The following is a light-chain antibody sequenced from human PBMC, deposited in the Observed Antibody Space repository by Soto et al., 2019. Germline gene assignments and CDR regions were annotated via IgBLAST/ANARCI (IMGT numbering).Light chain of an antibody. J-gene: IGKJ1*01. CDR2: DVS. CDR3: QQRSNWPRT. V-gene: IGKV3-11*01. Sequence: IVLTQSPATLSLSPGESATLSCRASQNISSYLIWYQQRPGQAPRLLIYDVSSRATGIPARFSGSGSGTDFTLTISSLEPGDSAVYYCQQRSNWPRTFGQGTKVDIK. CDR1: QNISSY.